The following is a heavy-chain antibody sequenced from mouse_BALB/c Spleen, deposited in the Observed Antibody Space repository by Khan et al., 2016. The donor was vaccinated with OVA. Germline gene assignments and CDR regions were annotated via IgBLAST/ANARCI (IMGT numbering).Heavy chain of an antibody. D-gene: IGHD1-1*02. CDR3: ARAGYGGFAY. J-gene: IGHJ3*01. Sequence: EVELVESGGGLVKPGGSLKLSCAASGFTFSDYYMYWVRQTPEKRLEWVATISDGGSNTYYPDSVKGRFTISRDNAKNNLYLQMNSLNSEDTAMYFCARAGYGGFAYWGQGTLVTVSA. CDR2: ISDGGSNT. CDR1: GFTFSDYY. V-gene: IGHV5-4*02.